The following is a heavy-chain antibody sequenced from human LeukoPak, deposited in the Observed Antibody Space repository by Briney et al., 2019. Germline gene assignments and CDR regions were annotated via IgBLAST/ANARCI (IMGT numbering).Heavy chain of an antibody. D-gene: IGHD5-18*01. V-gene: IGHV4-61*01. J-gene: IGHJ6*03. Sequence: PSETLSLTCAVSGGSISSNSYYWSWIRQPPGKGLEWIGYIYYSGSTNYNPSLKSRVTISVDTSKNQFSLKLSSVTAADTAVYYCARDRPRLRGYSYAYYYYMDVWGKGTTVTVSS. CDR1: GGSISSNSYY. CDR3: ARDRPRLRGYSYAYYYYMDV. CDR2: IYYSGST.